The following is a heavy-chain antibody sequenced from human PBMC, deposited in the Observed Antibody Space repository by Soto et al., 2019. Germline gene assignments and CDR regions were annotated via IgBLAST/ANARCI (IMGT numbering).Heavy chain of an antibody. J-gene: IGHJ4*02. Sequence: QVQLLQSGAEVKKPGASVRISCKSSGNTFSNNYINWVRQAPGQGLEWLGVFNPRGGTTRYAQKFQGRVNMTGDTSTRTVFMELSNLKSEDTAVYYCARVYGLVQYDDFWSGYYDYWGQGTLVIVSS. V-gene: IGHV1-46*01. CDR1: GNTFSNNY. D-gene: IGHD3-3*01. CDR3: ARVYGLVQYDDFWSGYYDY. CDR2: FNPRGGTT.